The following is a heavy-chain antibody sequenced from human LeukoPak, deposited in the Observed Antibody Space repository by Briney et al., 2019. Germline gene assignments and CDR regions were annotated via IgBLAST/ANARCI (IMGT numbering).Heavy chain of an antibody. CDR2: MKEDGGEI. CDR1: GFPFSNYW. V-gene: IGHV3-7*03. CDR3: ARPRAVAVLVPYY. D-gene: IGHD6-19*01. J-gene: IGHJ4*02. Sequence: GGSLRLSCAGSGFPFSNYWMAWVRQAPGKGLEWVANMKEDGGEINYVDSVKGRFTISRDNAKNSLDLQMNSLRAEDTAVYYCARPRAVAVLVPYYWGQGTLVTVSS.